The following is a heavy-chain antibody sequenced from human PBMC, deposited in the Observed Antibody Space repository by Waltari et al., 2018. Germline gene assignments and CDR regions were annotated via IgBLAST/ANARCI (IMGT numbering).Heavy chain of an antibody. CDR3: ARDLEPPYCSSTSCYGSAFDI. CDR2: IIPILGIA. D-gene: IGHD2-2*01. V-gene: IGHV1-69*04. J-gene: IGHJ3*02. Sequence: QAPGQGLEWMGRIIPILGIANYAQKFQGRVTITADKSTSTAYMELSSLRSEDTAVYYCARDLEPPYCSSTSCYGSAFDIWGQGTMVTVSS.